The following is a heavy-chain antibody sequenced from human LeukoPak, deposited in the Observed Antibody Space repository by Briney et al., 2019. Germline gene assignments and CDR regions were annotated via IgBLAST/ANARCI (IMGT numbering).Heavy chain of an antibody. CDR2: IIPILGIA. D-gene: IGHD3-10*01. CDR3: AYGSGSYYPVPI. Sequence: ASVKVSCKASGGTFSSYAISWVRQAPGQGLEWVGRIIPILGIANYAQKFQGRVTITADKSTSTAYMELSRLRSDDTAVYYCAYGSGSYYPVPIWGQGTMVTVSS. V-gene: IGHV1-69*04. CDR1: GGTFSSYA. J-gene: IGHJ3*02.